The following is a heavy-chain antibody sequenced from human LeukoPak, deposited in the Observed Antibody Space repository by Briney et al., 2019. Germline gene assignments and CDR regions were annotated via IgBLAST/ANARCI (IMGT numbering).Heavy chain of an antibody. J-gene: IGHJ4*02. CDR1: GGSFSGYY. Sequence: SETLSLTCAVYGGSFSGYYWSWIRQPPGKGLEWIGEINHSGSTNYNPSLKSRVTISVDTPKNQFSLKLSSVTAADTAVYYCARAGTRHGSVSYARYWGQGTLVSVSS. CDR3: ARAGTRHGSVSYARY. V-gene: IGHV4-34*01. CDR2: INHSGST. D-gene: IGHD3-10*01.